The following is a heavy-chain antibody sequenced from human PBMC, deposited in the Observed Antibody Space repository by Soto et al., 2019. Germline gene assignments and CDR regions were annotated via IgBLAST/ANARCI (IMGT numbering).Heavy chain of an antibody. CDR1: AYSFTTYH. D-gene: IGHD2-2*01. Sequence: ASVKVSCKASAYSFTTYHIHWVRQAPGQGLEWMGLINPDAGATNYAQRFQGRLRLTRDTSTSTVYMELRSLRFDGTAVYYCARGDIVLVPASEGNWFDPWGQGTLVTV. V-gene: IGHV1-46*01. CDR2: INPDAGAT. J-gene: IGHJ5*02. CDR3: ARGDIVLVPASEGNWFDP.